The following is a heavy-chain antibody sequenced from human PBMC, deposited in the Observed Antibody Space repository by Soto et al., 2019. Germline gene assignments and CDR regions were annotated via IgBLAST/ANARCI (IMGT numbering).Heavy chain of an antibody. D-gene: IGHD6-19*01. CDR2: ISSSGSTI. J-gene: IGHJ3*02. V-gene: IGHV3-11*01. CDR3: ARDLTGGGWYNAFDI. CDR1: GFTFSDYY. Sequence: GSLRLSFAASGFTFSDYYMSWIRQAPGKGLEWVSYISSSGSTIYYADSVKGRFTISRDNAKNSLYLQMNSLRAEDTAVYYCARDLTGGGWYNAFDIWGQGTMVTVSS.